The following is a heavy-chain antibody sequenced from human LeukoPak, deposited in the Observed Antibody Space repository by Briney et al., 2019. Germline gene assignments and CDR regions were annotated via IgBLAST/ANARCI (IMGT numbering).Heavy chain of an antibody. CDR3: ARTGPFDY. CDR1: GFTFSKFW. Sequence: GGSLRLSCAASGFTFSKFWMTWVRQAPGKGLDWVANIKQDGSEEYYVDSVEGRFTISRDNAKNSLYLQMNSLRAEDTAVYYCARTGPFDYWGQGTLVTVSS. V-gene: IGHV3-7*04. CDR2: IKQDGSEE. D-gene: IGHD1-14*01. J-gene: IGHJ4*02.